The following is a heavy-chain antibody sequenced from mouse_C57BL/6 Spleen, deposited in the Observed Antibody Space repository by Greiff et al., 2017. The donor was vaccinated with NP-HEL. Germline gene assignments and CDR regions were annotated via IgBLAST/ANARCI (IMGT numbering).Heavy chain of an antibody. Sequence: QVQLQQSGPGLVQPSQSLSITCTVSGFSLTSYGVHWVRQSPGKGLEWLGVIWSGGSTDYNAAFISRLSSSKDNSKSQVFFKMNSLQADDTAIYYCARKGYFDVWGTGTTVTVSS. J-gene: IGHJ1*03. CDR3: ARKGYFDV. CDR1: GFSLTSYG. V-gene: IGHV2-2*01. CDR2: IWSGGST.